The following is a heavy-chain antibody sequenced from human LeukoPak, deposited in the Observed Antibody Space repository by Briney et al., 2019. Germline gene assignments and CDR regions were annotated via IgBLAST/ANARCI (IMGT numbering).Heavy chain of an antibody. CDR2: IRSKAYGGTT. Sequence: PGGSLRLSCTASGFTFGDYAMSWFRQAPGKGLEWVGFIRSKAYGGTTEYAASVKGRFTISRDDSKSIAYLQMNSLKTEDTAVYYRTRDPPRDCSGGSCYLDYWGQGTLVTVSS. CDR1: GFTFGDYA. J-gene: IGHJ4*02. V-gene: IGHV3-49*03. D-gene: IGHD2-15*01. CDR3: TRDPPRDCSGGSCYLDY.